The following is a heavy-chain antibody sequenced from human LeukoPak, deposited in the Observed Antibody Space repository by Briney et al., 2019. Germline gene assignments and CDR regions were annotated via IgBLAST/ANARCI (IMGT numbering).Heavy chain of an antibody. J-gene: IGHJ4*02. CDR1: GASISGGTYY. D-gene: IGHD1-26*01. Sequence: SETLSLTYSVSGASISGGTYYWGWIRQPPGKGLEWIGSTYYTGSTYDNPSLKSRVTISVDTSKNQFSLKLSSVTAADTAVYYCARRGGSGRAFDYWGQGTLVTVSS. V-gene: IGHV4-39*01. CDR3: ARRGGSGRAFDY. CDR2: TYYTGST.